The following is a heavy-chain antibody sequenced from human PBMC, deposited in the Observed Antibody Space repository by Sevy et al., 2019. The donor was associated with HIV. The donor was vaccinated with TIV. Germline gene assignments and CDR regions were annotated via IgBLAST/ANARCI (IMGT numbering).Heavy chain of an antibody. V-gene: IGHV3-73*01. CDR2: IRNKANSYAT. D-gene: IGHD6-13*01. CDR3: TRREMGSSSWYPHFDS. J-gene: IGHJ4*02. Sequence: GGSLRLSCAASGFTFSGSAIHWVRQASGKGLEWIGGIRNKANSYATAYAESVKGRFTISRDDSKNTAYLQMNSLKTDDTAVYYCTRREMGSSSWYPHFDSWGQGTLVTVSS. CDR1: GFTFSGSA.